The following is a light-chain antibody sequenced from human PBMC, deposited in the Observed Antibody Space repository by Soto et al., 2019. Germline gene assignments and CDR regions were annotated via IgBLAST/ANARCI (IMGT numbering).Light chain of an antibody. CDR1: QGISYY. CDR3: QAYNSALTWT. V-gene: IGKV1-27*01. J-gene: IGKJ1*01. Sequence: DIQMTQSPSSLSASVGDRVTVTCRASQGISYYLAWYQQKPGKVPQLLVYAASTLQSGVPSRFSGSGSETDFTLTISSLQPEDVATYYCQAYNSALTWTFGQGTRWIS. CDR2: AAS.